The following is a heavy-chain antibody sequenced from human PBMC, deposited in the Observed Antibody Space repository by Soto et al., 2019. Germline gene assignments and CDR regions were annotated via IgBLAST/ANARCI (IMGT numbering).Heavy chain of an antibody. V-gene: IGHV3-23*01. CDR3: AKATATGGGAFDF. Sequence: EVQMLASGGGLAQPGGSLRLSCAASGFPCGSYAMTWVRQAPGKGLEWVSTILVDGRTFYVDSVKGRFTISRDNSRNTVYLQMNSLTAGDTALYYCAKATATGGGAFDFCGQATMVTVSS. D-gene: IGHD2-8*02. J-gene: IGHJ3*01. CDR2: ILVDGRT. CDR1: GFPCGSYA.